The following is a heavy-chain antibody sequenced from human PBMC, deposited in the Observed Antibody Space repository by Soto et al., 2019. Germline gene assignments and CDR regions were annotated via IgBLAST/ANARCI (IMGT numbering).Heavy chain of an antibody. CDR1: GFTFSNYN. CDR2: ISGTSVYI. Sequence: GGSLRLSCVASGFTFSNYNMNWFRQAPGKGLEWVSHISGTSVYIHYADSVRGRFTISRDDAKNSVYLQMDSLRVEDTAVYYCAREGALKPFSSWGQGALVTVSS. V-gene: IGHV3-21*01. CDR3: AREGALKPFSS. J-gene: IGHJ5*02.